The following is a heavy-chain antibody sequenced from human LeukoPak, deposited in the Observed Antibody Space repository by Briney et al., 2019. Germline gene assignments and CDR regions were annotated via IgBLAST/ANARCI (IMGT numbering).Heavy chain of an antibody. Sequence: PGGSLRLSCAASGFTLSDYWMSWVRQAPGKGLVWASRIKSDGSIATYADSVKGRFSISRDNAKNTLYLQMNSLRAEDTAFYYCAKSDYFDPWGLGTLVTVSS. CDR3: AKSDYFDP. J-gene: IGHJ5*02. D-gene: IGHD1-26*01. CDR1: GFTLSDYW. V-gene: IGHV3-74*01. CDR2: IKSDGSIA.